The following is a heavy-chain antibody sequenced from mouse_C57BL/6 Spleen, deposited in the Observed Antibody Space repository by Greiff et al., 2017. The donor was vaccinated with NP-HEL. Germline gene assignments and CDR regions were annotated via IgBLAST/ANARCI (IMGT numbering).Heavy chain of an antibody. Sequence: QVQLQQPGAELVRPGSSVKLSCKASGYTFTSYWMHWVKQRPIQGLEWIGNIDPSDSETHYNQKFKDKATLTVDKSSSTAYMQLSSLTSEDSAVYYCASYSTTVVNYFDYWGQGTTLTVSS. D-gene: IGHD1-1*01. CDR2: IDPSDSET. V-gene: IGHV1-52*01. J-gene: IGHJ2*01. CDR3: ASYSTTVVNYFDY. CDR1: GYTFTSYW.